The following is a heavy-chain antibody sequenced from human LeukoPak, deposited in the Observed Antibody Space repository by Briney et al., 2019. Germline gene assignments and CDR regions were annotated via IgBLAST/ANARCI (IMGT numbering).Heavy chain of an antibody. CDR2: ISYSGST. CDR1: GGSISSYY. V-gene: IGHV4-59*05. D-gene: IGHD1-14*01. Sequence: KPSETLSLTCTVSGGSISSYYWSWIRQPPGKGLEWIGSISYSGSTYYNPSLKSRVTISRDTSKNQFSLRLSSVTAADTAVYYCATTPTWGQGTLVTVSS. CDR3: ATTPT. J-gene: IGHJ5*02.